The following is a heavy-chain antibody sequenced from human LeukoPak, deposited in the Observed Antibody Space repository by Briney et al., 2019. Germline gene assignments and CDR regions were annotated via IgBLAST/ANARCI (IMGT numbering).Heavy chain of an antibody. CDR1: GYTFTSYG. V-gene: IGHV1-18*01. J-gene: IGHJ2*01. CDR3: ARVPPIRSSSWLWYFDL. CDR2: ISAYNGNT. Sequence: GASVKVSRKASGYTFTSYGISWVRQAPGQGLEWMGWISAYNGNTNYAQKLQGRVTMTTDTSTSTAYMELSRLRSDDTAVYYCARVPPIRSSSWLWYFDLWGRGTLVTVSS. D-gene: IGHD6-13*01.